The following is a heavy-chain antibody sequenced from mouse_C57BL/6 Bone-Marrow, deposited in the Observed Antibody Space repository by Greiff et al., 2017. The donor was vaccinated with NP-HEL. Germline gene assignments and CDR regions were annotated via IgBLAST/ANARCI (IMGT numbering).Heavy chain of an antibody. V-gene: IGHV1-72*01. J-gene: IGHJ2*01. CDR3: ARSEDYDYDEGDFDY. Sequence: QVQLQQSGAELVKPGASVKLSCKASGYTFTSYWMHWVKQRPGRGLEWIGRIDPNSGGTKYNEKFKSKATLTVDKPSSTAYMQRSSLTSEDSAVYYCARSEDYDYDEGDFDYWGQGTTLTVSS. D-gene: IGHD2-4*01. CDR2: IDPNSGGT. CDR1: GYTFTSYW.